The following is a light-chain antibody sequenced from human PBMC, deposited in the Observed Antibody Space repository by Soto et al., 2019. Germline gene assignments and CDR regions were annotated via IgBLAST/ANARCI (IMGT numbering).Light chain of an antibody. V-gene: IGKV3-11*01. Sequence: VVLTQSTATLSFSPWDRATPSCRASQSVSSFLAWYQQKPGQAPRLLIYDASNRATGIPARFSGSGSGTDFTLSISSLEPEDFAVYYCQHRSSWPPLTFGGGTKVDIK. J-gene: IGKJ4*01. CDR1: QSVSSF. CDR2: DAS. CDR3: QHRSSWPPLT.